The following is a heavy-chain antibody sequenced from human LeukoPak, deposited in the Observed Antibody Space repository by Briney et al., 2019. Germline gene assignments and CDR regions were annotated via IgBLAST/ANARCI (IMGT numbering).Heavy chain of an antibody. CDR3: ARDRPYYFGSGSYYDGFDS. CDR2: IYHSGSP. V-gene: IGHV4-59*01. J-gene: IGHJ4*02. D-gene: IGHD3-10*01. Sequence: SETPSLTCTVSGSSISRYYWSWLRQPPGKELEGIGCIYHSGSPNYSPSLKSRVTISLDTSKNQFSLNLSSVTAADTAVYYCARDRPYYFGSGSYYDGFDSWGQGTLVTVSS. CDR1: GSSISRYY.